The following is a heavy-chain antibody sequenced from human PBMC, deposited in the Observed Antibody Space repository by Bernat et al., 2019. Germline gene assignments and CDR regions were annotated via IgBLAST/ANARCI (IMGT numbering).Heavy chain of an antibody. V-gene: IGHV3-9*01. CDR3: ARDSVGYCSGGSCYSVDY. CDR1: GFTFDDYA. Sequence: EVQLVESGGGLVQPGRSLRLSCAASGFTFDDYAMHWVRQAPGKGLEWVSGISWNSGSIGYADSVKGRFTISRDNAKNSLYLQMNSLRAEDTAVYYCARDSVGYCSGGSCYSVDYWGQGTLVTVSS. CDR2: ISWNSGSI. D-gene: IGHD2-15*01. J-gene: IGHJ4*02.